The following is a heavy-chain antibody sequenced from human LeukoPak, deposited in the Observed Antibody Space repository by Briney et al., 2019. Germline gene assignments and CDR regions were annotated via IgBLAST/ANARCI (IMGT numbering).Heavy chain of an antibody. CDR3: ARAGNWNVLYYYYMDV. D-gene: IGHD1-20*01. Sequence: SGGSLRLSCAASGFTFSSYGMHWIRQPPGKGLEWIGSMYSSGSTYYNPSLKRRVTMSVDTVKNQFSLRLPSVTAADTAVYYCARAGNWNVLYYYYMDVWGKGTTVTVSS. V-gene: IGHV4-38-2*01. J-gene: IGHJ6*03. CDR2: MYSSGST. CDR1: GFTFSSYG.